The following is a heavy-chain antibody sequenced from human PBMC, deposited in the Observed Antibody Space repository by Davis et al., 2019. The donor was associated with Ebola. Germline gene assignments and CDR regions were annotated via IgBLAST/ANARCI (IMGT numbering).Heavy chain of an antibody. CDR1: GFTFRNYY. V-gene: IGHV3-11*01. CDR3: AKMEGRGYFDY. CDR2: ITGSGTTI. J-gene: IGHJ4*02. Sequence: GESLKISCAASGFTFRNYYMSWIRQAPGKGLEWISFITGSGTTIYYADSVKGRFTISRDNAKNSLSLQMNSLRADDTAVYFCAKMEGRGYFDYWGQGTLVTVSS. D-gene: IGHD2-8*01.